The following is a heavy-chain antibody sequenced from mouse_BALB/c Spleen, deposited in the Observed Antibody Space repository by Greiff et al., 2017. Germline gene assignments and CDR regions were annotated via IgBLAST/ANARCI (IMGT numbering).Heavy chain of an antibody. Sequence: EVQLVESGGGLVQPGGSLKLSCAASGFTFSSYTMSWVRQTPEKRLEWVAYISNGGGSTYYPDTVKGRFTISRDNAKNTLYLQMSSLKSEDTAMYYCARLYGSSLYYYAMDYWGQGTSVTVSS. D-gene: IGHD1-1*01. CDR1: GFTFSSYT. J-gene: IGHJ4*01. CDR2: ISNGGGST. CDR3: ARLYGSSLYYYAMDY. V-gene: IGHV5-12-2*01.